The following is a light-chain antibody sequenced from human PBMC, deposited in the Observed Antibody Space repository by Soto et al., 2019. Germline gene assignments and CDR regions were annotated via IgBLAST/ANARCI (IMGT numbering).Light chain of an antibody. CDR1: SGHSSYI. V-gene: IGLV4-60*02. CDR2: LEGSGSY. J-gene: IGLJ3*02. CDR3: ETWDSNIWV. Sequence: QSVLTQSSSASASLGSSVKLTCTLSSGHSSYIIAWHQQQPGKAPRYLMKLEGSGSYNKGSGVPGRFSGSSSGADRYLTISNLQFEDEADYYCETWDSNIWVFGGGTKLTVL.